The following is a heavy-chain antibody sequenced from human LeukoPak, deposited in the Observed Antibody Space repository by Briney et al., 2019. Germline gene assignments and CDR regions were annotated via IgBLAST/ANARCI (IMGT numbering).Heavy chain of an antibody. CDR2: IYYGGST. CDR3: ARVGSGSYYNLDY. Sequence: PSETLSLTCTVSGGSTSNYYWSWIRQPPGKGLEWIAYIYYGGSTKYNPSLKSRVSISIDTSENQFSLRLSSVTAADTAVYYCARVGSGSYYNLDYWGQGTLVTVSS. J-gene: IGHJ4*02. CDR1: GGSTSNYY. V-gene: IGHV4-59*01. D-gene: IGHD3-10*01.